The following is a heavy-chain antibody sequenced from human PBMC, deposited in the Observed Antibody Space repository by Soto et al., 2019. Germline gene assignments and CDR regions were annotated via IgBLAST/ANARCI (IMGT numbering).Heavy chain of an antibody. V-gene: IGHV4-34*01. CDR3: ARRFLEWLYPYYFDY. CDR1: GFTFSSYG. J-gene: IGHJ4*02. CDR2: INHSGST. Sequence: QVQLVESGGGVVQPGRSLRLSCAASGFTFSSYGMHWVRQAPGKGLEWIGEINHSGSTNYNPSLKSRVTISVDTSKNQFSLKLSSVTAADTAVYYCARRFLEWLYPYYFDYWGQGTLVTVSS. D-gene: IGHD3-3*01.